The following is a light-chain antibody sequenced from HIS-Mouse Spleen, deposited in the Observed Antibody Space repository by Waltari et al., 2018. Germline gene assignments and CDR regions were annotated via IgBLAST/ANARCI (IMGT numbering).Light chain of an antibody. CDR1: QSVSSSY. CDR3: QQYGSSPPWT. V-gene: IGKV3-20*01. CDR2: GAS. Sequence: EIVLTQSPGTLSLSPGERATLSCRASQSVSSSYLAWYQQKPGQDPRLLIYGASSRATGIPDRFSGSGSGTDFTLTISRLEPDDFAVYYCQQYGSSPPWTFGQGTKVEIK. J-gene: IGKJ1*01.